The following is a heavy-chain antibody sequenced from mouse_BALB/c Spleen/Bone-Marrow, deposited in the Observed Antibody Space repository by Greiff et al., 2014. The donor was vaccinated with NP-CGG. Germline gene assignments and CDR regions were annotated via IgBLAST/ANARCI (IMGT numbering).Heavy chain of an antibody. CDR3: ARDRGVQGYAMDY. CDR2: ISYGGSYI. V-gene: IGHV5-4*02. Sequence: EVHLVESGGGLVKPGGSLKLSCAASGFTFSDFYMYWARQTPEKRLEWVATISYGGSYIYYPDSVKGRFTISRDDAKNNLYLQMSSLKSEDTAMYYCARDRGVQGYAMDYWGQGTSVTVSS. CDR1: GFTFSDFY. D-gene: IGHD2-14*01. J-gene: IGHJ4*01.